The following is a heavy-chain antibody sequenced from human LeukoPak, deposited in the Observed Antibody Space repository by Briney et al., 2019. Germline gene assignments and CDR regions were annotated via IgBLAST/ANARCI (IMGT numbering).Heavy chain of an antibody. J-gene: IGHJ4*02. Sequence: ASVKVSCKASGYTFTSYGISWVRQAPGQGLEWMGWISAYNGNTNYAQKLQGRVTMTTDTSTSTAYMELRSLRSDDTAVYYCARRPARLWFGELPDYWGQGTLVTVSS. CDR1: GYTFTSYG. V-gene: IGHV1-18*01. CDR2: ISAYNGNT. CDR3: ARRPARLWFGELPDY. D-gene: IGHD3-10*01.